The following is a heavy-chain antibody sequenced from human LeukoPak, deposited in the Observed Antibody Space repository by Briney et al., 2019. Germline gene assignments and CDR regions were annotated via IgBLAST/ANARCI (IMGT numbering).Heavy chain of an antibody. J-gene: IGHJ5*02. D-gene: IGHD3-10*01. Sequence: SETLSLTCTVSGASISGGSYSWAWIRQPPGRGLEWIVRISYGGNTFYNPSLQSRVTISVDTSRNHFSLNLNSVTAADTAVYYCVRLGYDSGRVTWFDPWGQGTLVTVSS. V-gene: IGHV4-39*02. CDR3: VRLGYDSGRVTWFDP. CDR1: GASISGGSYS. CDR2: ISYGGNT.